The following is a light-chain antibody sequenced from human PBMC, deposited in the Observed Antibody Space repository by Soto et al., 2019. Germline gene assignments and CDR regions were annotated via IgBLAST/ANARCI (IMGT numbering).Light chain of an antibody. CDR1: SSDVGGYNY. V-gene: IGLV2-14*01. CDR3: RSYTSRSPL. J-gene: IGLJ7*02. CDR2: DVS. Sequence: QSALTQPASVSGSPGQSITISCTGTSSDVGGYNYVSWYQQHPGKAPKLMIYDVSNRPSGVSNRFSGSKSGNTASLTISGLQAGDEGDYYCRSYTSRSPLFGGGTPLTAL.